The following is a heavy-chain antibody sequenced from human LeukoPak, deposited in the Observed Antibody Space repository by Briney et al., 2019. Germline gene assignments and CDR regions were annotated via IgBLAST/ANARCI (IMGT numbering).Heavy chain of an antibody. CDR2: IIPIFLTA. J-gene: IGHJ3*02. V-gene: IGHV1-69*05. Sequence: GSSVKVSCKASGGTFSSYAISWVRQAPGQGLEWMGGIIPIFLTANYAQHFQCRVTITTDESTSTAYMQLSSLRSEATAVYYCAGGTIVLMLYDMGAFDIWGQGTMVTVSS. CDR1: GGTFSSYA. D-gene: IGHD2-8*01. CDR3: AGGTIVLMLYDMGAFDI.